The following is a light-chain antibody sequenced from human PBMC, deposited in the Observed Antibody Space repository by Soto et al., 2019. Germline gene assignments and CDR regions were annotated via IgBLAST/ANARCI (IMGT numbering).Light chain of an antibody. CDR2: GAS. J-gene: IGKJ4*01. CDR3: QQYNNWPRGT. CDR1: QSVSSN. V-gene: IGKV3-15*01. Sequence: EIVMTQSPATLSVSPGERATLSCRASQSVSSNLAWYQQKPGQAPRLLIYGASTRATGIPARFSGSGSGPEFTLTISSLQSEDFAVYYCQQYNNWPRGTCGGSTKVEIK.